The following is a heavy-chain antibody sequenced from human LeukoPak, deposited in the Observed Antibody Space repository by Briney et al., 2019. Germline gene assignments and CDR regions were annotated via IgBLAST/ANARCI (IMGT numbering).Heavy chain of an antibody. CDR3: ARDRPPVGAIDY. J-gene: IGHJ4*02. CDR2: ISNSGSNI. V-gene: IGHV3-21*01. Sequence: GGSLRLSCAASGFTLSTYSMNWVRQAPGKGLEWVSSISNSGSNIYYADSVKGRFTISRDNAKNSLYLQMNSLRDEDTAVYFCARDRPPVGAIDYWGQGTLVTVSS. D-gene: IGHD1-26*01. CDR1: GFTLSTYS.